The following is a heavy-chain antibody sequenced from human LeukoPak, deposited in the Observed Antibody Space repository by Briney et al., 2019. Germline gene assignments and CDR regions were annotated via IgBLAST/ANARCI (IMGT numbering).Heavy chain of an antibody. CDR3: ARDYYDSSGYFGYYYYYYMDV. D-gene: IGHD3-22*01. V-gene: IGHV3-7*01. CDR2: IKQDGSEK. CDR1: GFTFSSYW. Sequence: PGGSLRLSCAASGFTFSSYWMSWVRQAPGKGLEWVANIKQDGSEKYYVDSVKGRFTISRDNAKNSLYLQMNSLRAEDTAVYYCARDYYDSSGYFGYYYYYYMDVWGKGTTVTVSS. J-gene: IGHJ6*03.